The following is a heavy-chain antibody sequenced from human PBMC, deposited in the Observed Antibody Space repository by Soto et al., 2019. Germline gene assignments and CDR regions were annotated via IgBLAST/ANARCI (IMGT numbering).Heavy chain of an antibody. CDR2: IYWDDDK. Sequence: QITLKESGPTLVKPTQTLTLTCTFSGFSLSTSGVGVGWIRQPPGKALECLALIYWDDDKRYSPSLKSRLSVTKDTSKPQVVLTMTNMDPVDTGTYYCAHRLCDTSCYWDVGFFDYWGRGTLVTVSS. J-gene: IGHJ4*02. CDR3: AHRLCDTSCYWDVGFFDY. V-gene: IGHV2-5*02. D-gene: IGHD2-15*01. CDR1: GFSLSTSGVG.